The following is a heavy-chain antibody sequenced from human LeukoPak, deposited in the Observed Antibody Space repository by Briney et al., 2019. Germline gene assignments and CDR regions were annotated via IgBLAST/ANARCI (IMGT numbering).Heavy chain of an antibody. CDR1: GFTFSNYA. D-gene: IGHD3-16*01. J-gene: IGHJ4*02. V-gene: IGHV3-23*01. CDR3: VKDLRIGAIGGAVYPGY. CDR2: ITSSGGDT. Sequence: GGSLRPSCAASGFTFSNYAMSWFRQAPGKGLEWVSTITSSGGDTYSADSVKGRCTITRDNSTNTVYLQMNSLRVEDTAVYYCVKDLRIGAIGGAVYPGYWGQGTLITVSS.